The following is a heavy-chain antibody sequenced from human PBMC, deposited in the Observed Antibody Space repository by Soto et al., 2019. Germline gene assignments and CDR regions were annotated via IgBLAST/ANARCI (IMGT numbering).Heavy chain of an antibody. V-gene: IGHV3-23*01. CDR3: AKVDFWSGYYSSVDY. CDR1: GFTFSSYA. J-gene: IGHJ4*02. Sequence: GGSLRLSCAASGFTFSSYAMSWVRQAPGKGLEWVSAISGSGGSTYYADSVKGRFTISRDNSKNTLYLQMNSLRAEDTAVYYCAKVDFWSGYYSSVDYWGQGTLVTSPQ. D-gene: IGHD3-3*01. CDR2: ISGSGGST.